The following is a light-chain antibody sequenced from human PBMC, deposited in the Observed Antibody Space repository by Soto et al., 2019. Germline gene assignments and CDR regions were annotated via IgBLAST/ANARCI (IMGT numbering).Light chain of an antibody. J-gene: IGKJ4*01. CDR3: QQRSDWPPLT. Sequence: ESVLTQSPATLSLSPGERATLSCRASQSVSSYLAWYQQKPGQAPRLLIYDASNRATGIPARFSGSGSGTDFTLTISSLDPDDFAVYYCQQRSDWPPLTVGGGTKVDSK. CDR2: DAS. V-gene: IGKV3-11*01. CDR1: QSVSSY.